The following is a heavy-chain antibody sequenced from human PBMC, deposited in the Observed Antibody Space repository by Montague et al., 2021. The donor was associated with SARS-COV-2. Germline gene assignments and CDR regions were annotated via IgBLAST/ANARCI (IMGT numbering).Heavy chain of an antibody. Sequence: TLSLTCTVSGGSISSCSYYWSWIRQPAGKGLEWIGRIYTSGTTDYSFSLKSRVTISVDTSKNQFSLKLTSVTAADTAVYYCARAHSGSLDHLDNWGQGSLVTVSS. CDR2: IYTSGTT. CDR1: GGSISSCSYY. D-gene: IGHD1-26*01. V-gene: IGHV4-61*02. J-gene: IGHJ4*02. CDR3: ARAHSGSLDHLDN.